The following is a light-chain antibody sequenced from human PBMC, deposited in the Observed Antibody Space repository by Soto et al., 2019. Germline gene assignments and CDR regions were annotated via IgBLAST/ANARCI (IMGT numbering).Light chain of an antibody. CDR3: QSYDSRLRGVV. CDR2: GNN. J-gene: IGLJ2*01. V-gene: IGLV1-40*01. CDR1: SSNVGGGYD. Sequence: QSVLTQPPSVSGAPGQAVTFSCTGTSSNVGGGYDVHWYQHLPGTAPKLLIYGNNKRPSGVPERFSGSRSGTSASLAITGRQAEDDADYYCQSYDSRLRGVVFGGGTKVTVL.